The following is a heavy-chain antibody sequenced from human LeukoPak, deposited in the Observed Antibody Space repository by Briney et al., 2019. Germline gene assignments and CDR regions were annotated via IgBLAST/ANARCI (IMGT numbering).Heavy chain of an antibody. CDR1: DGSISGSSYY. V-gene: IGHV4-39*01. J-gene: IGHJ4*02. D-gene: IGHD4-17*01. CDR2: GFYSGSA. Sequence: SETLSLTCTVSDGSISGSSYYWAWIRQPPGKGLEWIASGFYSGSAYYNPSLKSRLTIFVDTSKNQFSLDLSSVTAADTAVYYCARLRGAMTPVTSDFDYWGQGILVTVSS. CDR3: ARLRGAMTPVTSDFDY.